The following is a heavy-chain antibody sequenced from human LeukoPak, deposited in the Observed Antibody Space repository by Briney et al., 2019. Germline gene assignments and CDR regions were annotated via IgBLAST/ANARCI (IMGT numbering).Heavy chain of an antibody. D-gene: IGHD2-2*01. CDR3: AKGGGYCSSSSCSIDF. CDR2: ISFDGSNK. V-gene: IGHV3-30*04. CDR1: GFTFNNYA. Sequence: PGRSLRLSCAASGFTFNNYAMHWVRQAPGKGLEWMAVISFDGSNKYYTDSVKGRFTISRDNSKNTLSLQMNTLRTEDTAVYYCAKGGGYCSSSSCSIDFWGQGTLVTVSS. J-gene: IGHJ4*02.